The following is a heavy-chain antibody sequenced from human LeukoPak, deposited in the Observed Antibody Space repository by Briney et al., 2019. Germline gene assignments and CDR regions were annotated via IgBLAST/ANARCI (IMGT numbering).Heavy chain of an antibody. Sequence: GGSLRHSCAASGFTVTNNYMSWVRQAPGKGLEWVSVIYSAGTTYYADSVKGRFTISRQNPENTLFLQMNSLRPEDTAVYYCARVLGYDSSGYYRGYFDYWGQGTLVTVSS. CDR3: ARVLGYDSSGYYRGYFDY. CDR2: IYSAGTT. CDR1: GFTVTNNY. J-gene: IGHJ4*02. V-gene: IGHV3-53*04. D-gene: IGHD3-22*01.